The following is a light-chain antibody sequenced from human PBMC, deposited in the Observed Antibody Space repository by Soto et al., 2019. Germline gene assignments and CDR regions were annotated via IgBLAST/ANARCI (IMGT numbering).Light chain of an antibody. CDR2: SNN. J-gene: IGLJ2*01. CDR1: SSNIGSNT. Sequence: QSVLTQPPSASGTPGQRVTISCSGSSSNIGSNTVNWYQQLPGTAPKLLIYSNNQLPSGVPDRFSGSKSGTSASLAISGLQSEDEAHYYCAAWDDSLNALFCGGTNLTVL. V-gene: IGLV1-44*01. CDR3: AAWDDSLNAL.